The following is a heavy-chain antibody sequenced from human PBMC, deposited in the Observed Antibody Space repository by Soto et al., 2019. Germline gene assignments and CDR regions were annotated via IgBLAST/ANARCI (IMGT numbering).Heavy chain of an antibody. CDR3: ARRAGGAVVWYYDL. CDR2: ISGRGGST. CDR1: GFIFSNYA. J-gene: IGHJ2*01. D-gene: IGHD2-21*01. Sequence: EEQLLESGGGVVQRGGSLRLSCAASGFIFSNYAMTWVRQAPGKGLEWVSRISGRGGSTYYADSVKGRLTMSRDNSKTTLYLQMNSLSAEDTAIYYCARRAGGAVVWYYDLWGRGTLVTV. V-gene: IGHV3-23*01.